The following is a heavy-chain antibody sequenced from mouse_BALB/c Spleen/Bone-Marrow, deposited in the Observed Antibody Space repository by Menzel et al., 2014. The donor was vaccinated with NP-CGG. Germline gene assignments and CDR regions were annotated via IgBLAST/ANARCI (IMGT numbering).Heavy chain of an antibody. J-gene: IGHJ2*01. V-gene: IGHV1-82*01. CDR3: ARDYYGSSLDY. D-gene: IGHD1-1*01. Sequence: QVQLKQSGPELVKPGASVKISCKASGYAFSSSWMNWVKQRPGQGLEWIGRIYPGDGYTNYNGKFKGKATLTADKSSSTAYMQLSCLTSVDSAVYFCARDYYGSSLDYRGQGTTLTVSS. CDR2: IYPGDGYT. CDR1: GYAFSSSW.